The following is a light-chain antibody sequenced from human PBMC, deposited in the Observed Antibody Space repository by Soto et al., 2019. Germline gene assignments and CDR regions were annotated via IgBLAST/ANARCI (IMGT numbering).Light chain of an antibody. V-gene: IGKV3D-20*02. CDR2: DAS. CDR1: QTVRNNY. CDR3: QQYNDWRTWT. Sequence: EFVLTQSPGTLPLSPGERATLSCRASQTVRNNYLAWYQQKPGQAPRLLIYDASSRATGIPDRFSGGGSGTDFTLTISSLQSEDFAVYYCQQYNDWRTWTFGQGTKVDIK. J-gene: IGKJ1*01.